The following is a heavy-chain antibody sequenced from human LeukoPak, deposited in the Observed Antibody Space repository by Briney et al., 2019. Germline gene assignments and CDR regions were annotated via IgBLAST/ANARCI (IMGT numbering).Heavy chain of an antibody. Sequence: SETLSLTCIVSGGSISRSPYHWGWIRQSPGKGLEWIGSIDYSGNSHLNPSLKSRVTISVDTSKNHFSLKLSSVTAADTAVYYCARLVGSEWELPNFDYWGQGTLVTVSP. D-gene: IGHD1-26*01. J-gene: IGHJ4*02. V-gene: IGHV4-39*07. CDR2: IDYSGNS. CDR1: GGSISRSPYH. CDR3: ARLVGSEWELPNFDY.